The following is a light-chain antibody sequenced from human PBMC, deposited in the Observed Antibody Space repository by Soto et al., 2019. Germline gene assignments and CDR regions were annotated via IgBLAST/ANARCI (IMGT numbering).Light chain of an antibody. Sequence: QSVLTQPRSVSGSPGQSVTISCTGTTGDVGAYNFVSWYQLHPGKAPKLMIYDASKRPSGVPDRFSASKSGNTASLTISGLQADDEAYYYCCSYAGSFTWVFGGGTKLTVL. CDR2: DAS. J-gene: IGLJ3*02. V-gene: IGLV2-11*01. CDR1: TGDVGAYNF. CDR3: CSYAGSFTWV.